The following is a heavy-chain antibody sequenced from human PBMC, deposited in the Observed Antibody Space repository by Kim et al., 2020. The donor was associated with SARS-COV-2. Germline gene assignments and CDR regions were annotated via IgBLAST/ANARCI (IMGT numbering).Heavy chain of an antibody. Sequence: GGSLRLSCAASGLSFDDSAMNWVRQAPGKGLEWVAVISYDGRNKEYADSVKGRFSISRDNSKTTLSLQMNSLRVEDTAVYYCARGNYYESVSLSDYYNGMDVWGQGTRVTVSS. CDR3: ARGNYYESVSLSDYYNGMDV. CDR2: ISYDGRNK. CDR1: GLSFDDSA. V-gene: IGHV3-30-3*01. J-gene: IGHJ6*02. D-gene: IGHD3-10*01.